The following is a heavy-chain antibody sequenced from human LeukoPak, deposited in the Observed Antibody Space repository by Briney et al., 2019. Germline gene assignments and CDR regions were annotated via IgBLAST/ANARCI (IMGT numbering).Heavy chain of an antibody. Sequence: GGSLRLSCAASGFTVSSNYMSWVRQAPGKGLEWVSVIYSGGSTYYADSVKGRFTISRDNSKNTLYLQMNSLRAEDTAVYYCARENSRDALDIWGQGTMVTVSS. V-gene: IGHV3-53*01. D-gene: IGHD4-23*01. CDR3: ARENSRDALDI. CDR2: IYSGGST. CDR1: GFTVSSNY. J-gene: IGHJ3*02.